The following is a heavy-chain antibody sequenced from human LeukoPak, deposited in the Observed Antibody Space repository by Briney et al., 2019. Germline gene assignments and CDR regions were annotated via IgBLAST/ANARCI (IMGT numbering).Heavy chain of an antibody. D-gene: IGHD3-3*01. J-gene: IGHJ5*02. Sequence: ASVTVSCKASGYTFTSYGISWVRQAPGQGLEWMGWISAYNGNTNYAQKLQGRVTMTTDTSTSTAYMELRSLRSDDTAVYHCARGYELYDFWSGYYSWFDPWGQGTLVTVSS. CDR2: ISAYNGNT. CDR3: ARGYELYDFWSGYYSWFDP. CDR1: GYTFTSYG. V-gene: IGHV1-18*01.